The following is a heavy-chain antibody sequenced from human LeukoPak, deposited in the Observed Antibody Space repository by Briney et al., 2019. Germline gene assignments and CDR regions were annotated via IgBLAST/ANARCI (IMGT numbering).Heavy chain of an antibody. D-gene: IGHD3-22*01. CDR2: IFDSGST. J-gene: IGHJ4*02. V-gene: IGHV4-59*02. Sequence: PSETLSLTCTVPDGSVTSFYWSWIRQPPGKGLEWIGFIFDSGSTKYKPSLKSRVTISADTSKKQFSLKLSSVTAADTAVYYCARARSPKDYYSDTSGYYYFDSWGQGAQVTVPS. CDR1: DGSVTSFY. CDR3: ARARSPKDYYSDTSGYYYFDS.